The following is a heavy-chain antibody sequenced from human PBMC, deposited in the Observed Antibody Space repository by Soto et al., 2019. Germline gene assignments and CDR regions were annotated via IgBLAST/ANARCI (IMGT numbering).Heavy chain of an antibody. J-gene: IGHJ2*01. CDR2: ISGSGGST. Sequence: GGSLRLSCAASGFTFSSYAMSWVRQAPGKGLEWVSAISGSGGSTYYADSVKGRFTISRDNSKNTLYLQMNSLRAEDTAVYYCAKDGGRDIIVWYFDLWGRGTLVTVSS. V-gene: IGHV3-23*01. D-gene: IGHD2-15*01. CDR1: GFTFSSYA. CDR3: AKDGGRDIIVWYFDL.